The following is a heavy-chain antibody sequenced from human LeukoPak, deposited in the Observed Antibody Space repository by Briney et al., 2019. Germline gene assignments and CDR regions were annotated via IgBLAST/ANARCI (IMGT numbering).Heavy chain of an antibody. CDR2: IKLDGSEK. D-gene: IGHD3-16*02. CDR3: ARDFFAFGGVIALLDY. J-gene: IGHJ4*02. Sequence: LTGGSLRLSCAASGFTFSSYWMSWVRQAPGKGLEWVANIKLDGSEKYYVDSVKGRFTISRDNAKKSLYLQMNSLRDEDTAVYYCARDFFAFGGVIALLDYWGQGTLVTVSS. V-gene: IGHV3-7*01. CDR1: GFTFSSYW.